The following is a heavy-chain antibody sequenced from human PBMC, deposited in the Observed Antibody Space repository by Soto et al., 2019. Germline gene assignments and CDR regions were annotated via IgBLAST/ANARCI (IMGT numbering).Heavy chain of an antibody. CDR3: ARAETDYYDSSGFSGFDY. CDR2: MYSSGST. J-gene: IGHJ4*02. CDR1: GGSISSYY. D-gene: IGHD3-22*01. Sequence: SETLSLTCTVSGGSISSYYWSWIRQPPGKGLEWIGYMYSSGSTNYNPSLKSRLTILVDTSKNQFSLKLRSVTAADTAVYYCARAETDYYDSSGFSGFDYWGQGALVTVSS. V-gene: IGHV4-59*01.